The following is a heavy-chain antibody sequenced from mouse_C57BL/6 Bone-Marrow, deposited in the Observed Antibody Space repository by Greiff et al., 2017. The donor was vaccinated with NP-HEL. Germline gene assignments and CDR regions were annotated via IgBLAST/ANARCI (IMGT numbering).Heavy chain of an antibody. CDR2: IYTRDGST. CDR3: AREGSPYYYAMDY. V-gene: IGHV1-85*01. J-gene: IGHJ4*01. D-gene: IGHD1-1*02. Sequence: ESGPELVKPGASVKLSCKASGYTFTSYDINWVKQRPGQGLEWIGWIYTRDGSTKYNEKFKGKATLTVDTSSSTAYMELHSLTSEDSAVYFCAREGSPYYYAMDYWGQGTSVTVSS. CDR1: GYTFTSYD.